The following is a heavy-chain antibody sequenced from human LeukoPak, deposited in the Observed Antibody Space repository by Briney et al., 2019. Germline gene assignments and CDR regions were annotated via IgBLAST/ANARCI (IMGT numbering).Heavy chain of an antibody. V-gene: IGHV4-4*02. CDR1: GGSITSNNW. Sequence: SETLSLTCAVSGGSITSNNWWNWVRQPPGKGLEWIGEIYHSGSTNYNPSLKSRVTITVDKSKNQFSLRLNSVTAADTAVYYCARDDYYGSGRFDYWGQGTLVTVSS. CDR2: IYHSGST. J-gene: IGHJ4*02. D-gene: IGHD3-10*01. CDR3: ARDDYYGSGRFDY.